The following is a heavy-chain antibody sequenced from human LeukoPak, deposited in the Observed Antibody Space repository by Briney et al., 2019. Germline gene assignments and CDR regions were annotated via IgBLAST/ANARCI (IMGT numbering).Heavy chain of an antibody. D-gene: IGHD5-18*01. J-gene: IGHJ5*02. CDR2: IYYSGRT. Sequence: SETLSLTCTVSGGSISSSSYYWGWLRQPPGKGLKGIGSIYYSGRTYYNPSLKSRVTITVDTSKNQFPLKLSSVTAADTAVYYCARRGIQLWLGWFDPWGQGTLVTVSS. V-gene: IGHV4-39*01. CDR1: GGSISSSSYY. CDR3: ARRGIQLWLGWFDP.